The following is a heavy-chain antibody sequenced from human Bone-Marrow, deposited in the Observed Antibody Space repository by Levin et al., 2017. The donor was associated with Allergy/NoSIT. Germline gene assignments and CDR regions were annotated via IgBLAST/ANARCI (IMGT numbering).Heavy chain of an antibody. V-gene: IGHV1-24*01. CDR2: FDPEDGET. Sequence: ASVKVSCKVSGNTITELSIHWLRQAPGKGLEWMGGFDPEDGETIYALKFQGRVTMTEDTLTDTAYMEMNSLRAEDTAVYYCATANCTRTRCYENYFDPWGQGTLVTVSS. CDR3: ATANCTRTRCYENYFDP. D-gene: IGHD2-2*01. CDR1: GNTITELS. J-gene: IGHJ5*02.